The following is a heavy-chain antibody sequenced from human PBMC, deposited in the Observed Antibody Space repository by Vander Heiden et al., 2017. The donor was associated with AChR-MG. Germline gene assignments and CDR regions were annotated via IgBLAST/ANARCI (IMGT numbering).Heavy chain of an antibody. CDR2: IIPIFGTA. CDR3: ARVGGYGSGSYYTNYYYYYYMDV. V-gene: IGHV1-69*06. J-gene: IGHJ6*03. CDR1: GGTFSSYA. D-gene: IGHD3-10*01. Sequence: QVQLVQSGAEVKKPGSSVKVSCKASGGTFSSYAISWVRQAPGQGLGWMGEIIPIFGTANYAQKFQGRVTITADKSTSTAYMELSSLRSEDTAVYYCARVGGYGSGSYYTNYYYYYYMDVWGKGTTVTVSS.